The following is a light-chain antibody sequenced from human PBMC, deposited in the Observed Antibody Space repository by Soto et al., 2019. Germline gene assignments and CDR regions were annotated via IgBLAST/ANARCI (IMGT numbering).Light chain of an antibody. V-gene: IGKV3-20*01. J-gene: IGKJ1*01. CDR2: GAS. Sequence: EIVLAQSPGTLSLSPGERATLSCRASQSVTNSFLAWYQQKPGQAPRLLIYGASRRATGIPDRFTGSGSGTDVTLTISRLEPEDFAVYYGEQYVSSPWAFGQGTKVEI. CDR3: EQYVSSPWA. CDR1: QSVTNSF.